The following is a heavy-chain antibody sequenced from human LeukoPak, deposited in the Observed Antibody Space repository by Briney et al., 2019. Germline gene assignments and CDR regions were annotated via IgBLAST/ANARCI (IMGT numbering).Heavy chain of an antibody. V-gene: IGHV4-61*01. J-gene: IGHJ5*02. CDR1: GGSVSSGSYY. CDR2: IYYSGST. CDR3: ARDFRYCSSTSCYGSWFDP. Sequence: SETLSLTCTVSGGSVSSGSYYWSWIRQPSGKGLEWIGYIYYSGSTNYNPSLKSRVTISVDTSKNQFSLKLSSVTAADTAVYYCARDFRYCSSTSCYGSWFDPWGQGTLVTVSS. D-gene: IGHD2-2*01.